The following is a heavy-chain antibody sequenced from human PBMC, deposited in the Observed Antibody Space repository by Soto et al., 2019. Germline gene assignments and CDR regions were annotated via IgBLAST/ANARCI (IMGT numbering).Heavy chain of an antibody. V-gene: IGHV4-34*01. D-gene: IGHD1-7*01. CDR3: ARGKPTITGTTSGRYYYYYGMDV. CDR2: INHSGST. Sequence: SETLSLTCAVYGGSFSGYYWSWIRQPPGKGLEWIGEINHSGSTNYNPSLKSRVTISVDTSKNQFSLKLSSVTAADTAVYYCARGKPTITGTTSGRYYYYYGMDVWGQGTTVTVSS. CDR1: GGSFSGYY. J-gene: IGHJ6*02.